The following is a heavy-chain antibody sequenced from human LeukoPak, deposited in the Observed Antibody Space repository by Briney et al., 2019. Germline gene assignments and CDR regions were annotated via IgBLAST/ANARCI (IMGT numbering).Heavy chain of an antibody. Sequence: PGGSLRLSCAASGFTFKSAWMSWVRQAPGEGLEWIGRIRSNADGGTVDYSAAVQGRFTISRDDSKNTLYLQMNSLKTEDTAVYFCLSYADYNYWGQGTRVTVSS. CDR2: IRSNADGGTV. CDR3: LSYADYNY. J-gene: IGHJ4*02. V-gene: IGHV3-15*01. CDR1: GFTFKSAW. D-gene: IGHD3-16*01.